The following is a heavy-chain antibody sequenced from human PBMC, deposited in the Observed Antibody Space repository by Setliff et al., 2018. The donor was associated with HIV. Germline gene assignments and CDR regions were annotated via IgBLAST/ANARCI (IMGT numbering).Heavy chain of an antibody. J-gene: IGHJ4*02. V-gene: IGHV1-69*10. CDR2: IVPVLGIT. CDR3: ARDRLGHIDRPYFDY. CDR1: GGTFNNDA. Sequence: SVKVSCKASGGTFNNDAISWVRQAPGQGLEWMGGIVPVLGITNYSPKFQGRVTITTDESTTTAYMDLGSLRSEDTAVYYCARDRLGHIDRPYFDYWGQGTLVTVSS. D-gene: IGHD2-21*01.